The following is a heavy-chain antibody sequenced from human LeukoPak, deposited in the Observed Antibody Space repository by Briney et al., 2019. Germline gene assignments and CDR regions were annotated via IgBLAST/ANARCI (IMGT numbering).Heavy chain of an antibody. V-gene: IGHV3-23*01. D-gene: IGHD3-10*01. J-gene: IGHJ4*02. CDR1: GFTFSTYT. CDR3: ATFGCNGDCDY. CDR2: ITGRGGYT. Sequence: PGGSLRLSCAASGFTFSTYTMSWVRQAPGKGLEWVSAITGRGGYTYYADSVKGRFTISRDNSKNTMFLQMNSPRAEDTAVYYCATFGCNGDCDYWGQGTLVTVSS.